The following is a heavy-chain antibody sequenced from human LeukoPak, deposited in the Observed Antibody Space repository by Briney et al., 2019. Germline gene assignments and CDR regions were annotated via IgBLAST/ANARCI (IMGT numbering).Heavy chain of an antibody. V-gene: IGHV3-74*01. J-gene: IGHJ4*02. CDR1: GFTFSSYW. CDR3: ASGSGSGYYYFVY. Sequence: GGSLRLSCAASGFTFSSYWMHWVRQAPGKGLVWVSRINGDGSSTSYADSVKGRFTISRDNAKNSLYLQMNSLRAEDTALYYCASGSGSGYYYFVYWGQGTLVTVSS. D-gene: IGHD3-22*01. CDR2: INGDGSST.